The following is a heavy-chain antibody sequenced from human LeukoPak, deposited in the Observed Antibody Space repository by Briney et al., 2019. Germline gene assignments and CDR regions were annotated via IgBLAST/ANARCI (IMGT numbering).Heavy chain of an antibody. V-gene: IGHV3-23*01. J-gene: IGHJ4*02. CDR1: GLTFSRYA. Sequence: GGSLRLSCAVSGLTFSRYAMSWVRQAPGKGLEWVSAISESGSGTYYADSVKGRFTISRDNSKDTLSLQMNSLRAEDTAVYYCAKTMGSSWLFDYWGLGTLVTVSS. CDR2: ISESGSGT. D-gene: IGHD6-6*01. CDR3: AKTMGSSWLFDY.